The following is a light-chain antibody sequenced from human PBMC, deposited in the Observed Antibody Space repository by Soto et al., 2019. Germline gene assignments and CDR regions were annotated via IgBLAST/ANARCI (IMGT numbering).Light chain of an antibody. CDR3: QQYDNLPIT. Sequence: DIQMTQSPSSLSASVGDRVSITCQASQDIRNYLNWYQQKPGKAPKLLIYDASNLEIGVPSRFSGSGSGTEFTFTISSLQPEDIAIYYCQQYDNLPITFGQGTRLEIQ. CDR2: DAS. J-gene: IGKJ5*01. CDR1: QDIRNY. V-gene: IGKV1-33*01.